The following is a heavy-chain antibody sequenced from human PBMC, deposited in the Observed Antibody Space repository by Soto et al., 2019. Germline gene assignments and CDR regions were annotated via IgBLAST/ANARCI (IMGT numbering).Heavy chain of an antibody. D-gene: IGHD2-2*01. CDR2: ISGSGRST. V-gene: IGHV3-23*01. Sequence: GGSLRLSCAASGFTFNNYAMSWVRRAPGKGLEWVSAISGSGRSTYYADSVKGRFTISRDDSKNTAYLQMNSLKTEDTAVYYCAFYEYCISTSCYADYWGQGTLVTVS. J-gene: IGHJ4*02. CDR1: GFTFNNYA. CDR3: AFYEYCISTSCYADY.